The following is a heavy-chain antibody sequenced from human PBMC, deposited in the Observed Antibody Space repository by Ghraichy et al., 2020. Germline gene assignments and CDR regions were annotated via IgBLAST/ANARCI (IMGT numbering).Heavy chain of an antibody. CDR1: GFTFSSYA. Sequence: GGSPRLSCAASGFTFSSYAMHWVRQAPGKGLEWVAVISYDGSNKYYADSVKGRFTISRDNSKNTLYLQMNSLRAEDTAVYYCARDRYYDSSGYPYYFDYWGQGTLVTVSS. CDR3: ARDRYYDSSGYPYYFDY. D-gene: IGHD3-22*01. J-gene: IGHJ4*02. CDR2: ISYDGSNK. V-gene: IGHV3-30*04.